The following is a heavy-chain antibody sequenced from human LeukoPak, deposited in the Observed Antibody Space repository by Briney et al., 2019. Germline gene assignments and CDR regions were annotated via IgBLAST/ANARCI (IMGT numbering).Heavy chain of an antibody. CDR2: IKADGSEE. CDR3: ARNTLSAAGDY. Sequence: GGSLRHSCAASGFTFGSNWMTWVHQAPGRGLEWVANIKADGSEESYADSVKGRFTISRDNAKNLVFLQMNSLRTEDTAVYYSARNTLSAAGDYWGQGTLVSVSS. CDR1: GFTFGSNW. J-gene: IGHJ4*02. V-gene: IGHV3-7*01. D-gene: IGHD6-13*01.